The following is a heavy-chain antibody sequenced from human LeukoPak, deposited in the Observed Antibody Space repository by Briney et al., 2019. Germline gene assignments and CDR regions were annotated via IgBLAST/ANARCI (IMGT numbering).Heavy chain of an antibody. D-gene: IGHD4-11*01. CDR1: GGSISNYY. CDR3: ARDTAYTDD. V-gene: IGHV4-59*01. CDR2: ISYSGST. J-gene: IGHJ4*02. Sequence: SETLSLTCTVSGGSISNYYWSWIRQPPGNGLEWIGYISYSGSTSYNPSLQSRVTISVDTSKNEFSLKLSSVTAADTAVYYCARDTAYTDDWGQGALVTVSS.